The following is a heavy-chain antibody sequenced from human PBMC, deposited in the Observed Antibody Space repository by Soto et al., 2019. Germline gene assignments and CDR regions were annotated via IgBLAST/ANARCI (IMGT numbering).Heavy chain of an antibody. CDR3: AREWPDDYSNYPTKGYFDY. Sequence: GGSLRLSCAASGFTFSSYGMHWVRQAPGKGLEWVAVIWYDGSNKYYADSVKGRFTISRDNSKNTLYLQMNSLRAEDTAVYYCAREWPDDYSNYPTKGYFDYWGQGTLVTVSS. D-gene: IGHD4-4*01. CDR1: GFTFSSYG. CDR2: IWYDGSNK. V-gene: IGHV3-33*01. J-gene: IGHJ4*02.